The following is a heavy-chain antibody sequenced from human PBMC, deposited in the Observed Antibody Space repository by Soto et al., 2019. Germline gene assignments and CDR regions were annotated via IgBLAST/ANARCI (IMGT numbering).Heavy chain of an antibody. Sequence: SETLSLTCTVSGGSVSSGSYYWSWIRQPPGKGLEWIGYIYYSGSTNYNPSLKSRVTISVDTSKNQFSLKLSSVTAADTAVYYCAREEELVDAFDIWGRGTMVTVSS. CDR3: AREEELVDAFDI. V-gene: IGHV4-61*01. CDR2: IYYSGST. CDR1: GGSVSSGSYY. D-gene: IGHD3-10*01. J-gene: IGHJ3*02.